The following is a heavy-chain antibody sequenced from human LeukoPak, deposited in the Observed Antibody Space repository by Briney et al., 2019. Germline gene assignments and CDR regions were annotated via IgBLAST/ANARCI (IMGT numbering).Heavy chain of an antibody. Sequence: GGSLRLSGAVSGFTFSTYWMRWVRQAPGKGREGGANIKQDGSEKYYVDSVKGRFTISRDNAKNSLYLQMNSLRAEDTAVYYCARDRSSDYDDAFDIWGQGTMVTVSS. CDR2: IKQDGSEK. CDR3: ARDRSSDYDDAFDI. J-gene: IGHJ3*02. V-gene: IGHV3-7*01. CDR1: GFTFSTYW. D-gene: IGHD5-12*01.